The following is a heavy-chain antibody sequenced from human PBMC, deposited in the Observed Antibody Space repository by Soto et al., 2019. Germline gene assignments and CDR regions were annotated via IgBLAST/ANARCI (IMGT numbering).Heavy chain of an antibody. Sequence: SLNFSCKGSGYSFTSYWIGWVRQMPGKHLQWMVFIYPGDSETSYSPSFQGQVTISADKSISTVYLQWSSLKASDTAMYYCARHYCSSTSCYPVYYYYYGMDVWGQGTTVTVSS. CDR2: IYPGDSET. CDR1: GYSFTSYW. D-gene: IGHD2-2*01. CDR3: ARHYCSSTSCYPVYYYYYGMDV. V-gene: IGHV5-51*01. J-gene: IGHJ6*01.